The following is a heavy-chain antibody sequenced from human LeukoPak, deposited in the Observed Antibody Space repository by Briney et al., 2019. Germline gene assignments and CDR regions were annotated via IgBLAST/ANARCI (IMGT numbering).Heavy chain of an antibody. Sequence: PGGSLRLSCAASGFTFSSYWMHWVRQVPGKGLVWVSRINSDGSSTSYADSVKGRFTISRDNSKNTLYLQMNSLRAEDTAVYYCARGGSRDSDDAFDIWGQGTMVTVSS. D-gene: IGHD3-16*01. CDR1: GFTFSSYW. V-gene: IGHV3-74*01. CDR3: ARGGSRDSDDAFDI. J-gene: IGHJ3*02. CDR2: INSDGSST.